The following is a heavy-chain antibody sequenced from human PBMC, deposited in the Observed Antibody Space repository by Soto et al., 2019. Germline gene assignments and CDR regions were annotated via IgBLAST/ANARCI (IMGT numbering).Heavy chain of an antibody. CDR2: INPSGGST. V-gene: IGHV1-46*01. Sequence: APLKLSCKASGYTFTSYYMHWLRQTPGQGLEWMGIINPSGGSTSYAQKFQGRVTMTRDTSTSTVYMELSSLRSEDTAVYYCARDGRSSGSSDYYYYYGMDVWGQGTTVTVS. CDR1: GYTFTSYY. J-gene: IGHJ6*02. D-gene: IGHD6-19*01. CDR3: ARDGRSSGSSDYYYYYGMDV.